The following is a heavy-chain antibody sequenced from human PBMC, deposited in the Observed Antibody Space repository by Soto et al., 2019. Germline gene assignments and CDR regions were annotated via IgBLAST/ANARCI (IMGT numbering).Heavy chain of an antibody. CDR2: VYNSGST. V-gene: IGHV4-61*01. J-gene: IGHJ6*04. CDR1: GGSVSSDNYV. Sequence: SDNLSLTCSVSGGSVSSDNYVWSWIRQSPGKGLKWIGYVYNSGSTKYNPSLKSRVLISLEKYENELSLKLSSVTAADTALYHCASGRLTSGTVREGTWGLYYSYGLHIWGKGTTVTVS. D-gene: IGHD4-4*01. CDR3: ASGRLTSGTVREGTWGLYYSYGLHI.